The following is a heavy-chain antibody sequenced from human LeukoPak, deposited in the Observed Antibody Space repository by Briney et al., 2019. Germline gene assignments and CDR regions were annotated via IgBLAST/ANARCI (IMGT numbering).Heavy chain of an antibody. Sequence: GASVKVSCQTSGYNFIGYYIHWVRRAPGQGLEWMGWVNPNSGDPNYSPRFKGGVSMTRDTSITTAYMELTSLTSDDTAIYYCARRIRTRGDFDSWGQGTLVTVSS. CDR1: GYNFIGYY. J-gene: IGHJ4*02. V-gene: IGHV1-2*02. CDR3: ARRIRTRGDFDS. CDR2: VNPNSGDP. D-gene: IGHD2-2*01.